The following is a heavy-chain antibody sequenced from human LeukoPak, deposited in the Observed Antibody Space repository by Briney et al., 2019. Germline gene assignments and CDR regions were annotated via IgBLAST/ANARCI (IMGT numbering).Heavy chain of an antibody. CDR2: ISSSSSYI. D-gene: IGHD3-16*01. J-gene: IGHJ4*02. V-gene: IGHV3-21*01. Sequence: SGGSLRLSCAASGFTFSSYSMNWVRQAPGKGLEWVSSISSSSSYIYYADSVRGRFTISRDNAKNSLYLQMNSLRAEDTAVYYCARGGVMPLAPPDSWGQGTLVTVSS. CDR3: ARGGVMPLAPPDS. CDR1: GFTFSSYS.